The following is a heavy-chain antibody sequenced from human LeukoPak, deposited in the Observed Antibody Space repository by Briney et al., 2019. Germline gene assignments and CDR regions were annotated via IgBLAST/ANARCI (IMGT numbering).Heavy chain of an antibody. Sequence: PGGSLRLSCAASGFIFSSYWMSWVRQAPGKGLEWVANIKQDGSETSYVDSVKGRFTISRDNAKNSLYLQMNSLRAEDTAVYYCARDCSSTNCYWVFDYWGQGTLVTVSS. CDR1: GFIFSSYW. CDR3: ARDCSSTNCYWVFDY. CDR2: IKQDGSET. V-gene: IGHV3-7*01. D-gene: IGHD2-2*01. J-gene: IGHJ4*02.